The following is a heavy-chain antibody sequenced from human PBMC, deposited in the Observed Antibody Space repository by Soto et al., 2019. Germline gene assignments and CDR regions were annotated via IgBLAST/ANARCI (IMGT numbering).Heavy chain of an antibody. D-gene: IGHD3-22*01. Sequence: EVHLVESGGGLLQPGRSLRLSCTTSGFTFGDYAMSWFRQAPGKGLELVGFVRSKSNGGTTEYAASVKGRFTISRDDSRSIAYLQMNSLKTEDTAVYYCAMDTSGYNYYFDHWGQGTLVIVSS. CDR2: VRSKSNGGTT. CDR1: GFTFGDYA. V-gene: IGHV3-49*03. J-gene: IGHJ4*02. CDR3: AMDTSGYNYYFDH.